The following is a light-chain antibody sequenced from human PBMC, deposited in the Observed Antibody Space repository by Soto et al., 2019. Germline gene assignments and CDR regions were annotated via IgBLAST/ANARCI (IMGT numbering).Light chain of an antibody. V-gene: IGKV1-6*02. CDR3: LQDYNYPRT. CDR2: AAS. J-gene: IGKJ1*01. CDR1: QGIRND. Sequence: AIQMTQSPSSLSASLGDRVTIXXRASQGIRNDLGWYQQKPGKAPKIXIYAASSLHSGVPSRFSGSGSGTDFTLTIDSLQPEDFATYYCLQDYNYPRTFGQGTKVDIK.